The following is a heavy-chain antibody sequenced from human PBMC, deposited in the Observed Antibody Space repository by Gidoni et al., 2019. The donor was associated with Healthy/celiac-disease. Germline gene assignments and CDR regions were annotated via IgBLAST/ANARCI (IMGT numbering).Heavy chain of an antibody. V-gene: IGHV3-23*01. CDR2: ISGSGGST. CDR3: AKDSDTAMVNYFDY. CDR1: GFPFSSYA. J-gene: IGHJ4*02. D-gene: IGHD5-18*01. Sequence: EVQLLESGGGLVQPGGSLRLPCAASGFPFSSYAMRWVRQAPGKGLEWVSAISGSGGSTYYADSVKGRFTISRDNSKNTLYLQMNSLRAEDTAVYYCAKDSDTAMVNYFDYWGQGTLVTVSS.